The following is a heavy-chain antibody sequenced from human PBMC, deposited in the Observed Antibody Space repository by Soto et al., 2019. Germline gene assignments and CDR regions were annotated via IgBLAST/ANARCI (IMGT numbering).Heavy chain of an antibody. D-gene: IGHD1-26*01. V-gene: IGHV3-30*03. CDR2: ISSDGGKN. CDR1: GFTFSDYG. CDR3: AADGTETLIGSFDY. Sequence: QVQLVESGGGVVQPGRSLRLSCVASGFTFSDYGMHWVRQAPGQGLEWVAAISSDGGKNYYTDFVRGRVTISRDNSRNTLYLQMNTLRTEDTAVYYCAADGTETLIGSFDYWGQGTLVTVSS. J-gene: IGHJ4*02.